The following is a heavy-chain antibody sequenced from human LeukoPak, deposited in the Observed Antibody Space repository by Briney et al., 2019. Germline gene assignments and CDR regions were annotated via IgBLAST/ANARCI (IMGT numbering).Heavy chain of an antibody. J-gene: IGHJ4*02. D-gene: IGHD6-19*01. CDR2: MNPNSGNT. V-gene: IGHV1-8*01. CDR1: GYTFTSYD. CDR3: ARGRSGSSGWYLSRGFDY. Sequence: ASVKVSCKSSGYTFTSYDINWVRQATGQGLEWMGWMNPNSGNTGYAQKFQGRVTMTRNTSISTAYMELSSLRSEDTAVYYCARGRSGSSGWYLSRGFDYWGQRTLVTVSS.